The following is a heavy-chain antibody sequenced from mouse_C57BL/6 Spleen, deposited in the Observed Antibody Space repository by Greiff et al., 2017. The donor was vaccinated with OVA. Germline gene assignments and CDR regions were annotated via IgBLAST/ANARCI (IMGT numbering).Heavy chain of an antibody. CDR1: GYTFTSYW. CDR2: IYPGSGST. Sequence: QVQLQQPGAELVKPGASVKMSCKASGYTFTSYWITWVKQRPGQGLEWIGDIYPGSGSTNYNEKFKSKATLTVDTSSSTAYMQLSSLTSEDSAVYYCARSYGSRGDWDFDVWGTGTTVTVSS. J-gene: IGHJ1*03. D-gene: IGHD1-1*01. CDR3: ARSYGSRGDWDFDV. V-gene: IGHV1-55*01.